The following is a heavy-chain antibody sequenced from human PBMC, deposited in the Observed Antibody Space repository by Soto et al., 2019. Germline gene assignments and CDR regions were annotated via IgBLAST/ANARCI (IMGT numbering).Heavy chain of an antibody. V-gene: IGHV3-11*01. J-gene: IGHJ4*02. CDR2: ISSSGSTI. CDR1: GFTFSDYY. Sequence: GGSLRLSCAASGFTFSDYYMSWIRQAPGKGLEWVSYISSSGSTIYYADSVKGRFTISRDNAKNSLYLQMDSLRAEDTAVYYCARDPREYYFDYWGQGTLVTVSS. CDR3: ARDPREYYFDY.